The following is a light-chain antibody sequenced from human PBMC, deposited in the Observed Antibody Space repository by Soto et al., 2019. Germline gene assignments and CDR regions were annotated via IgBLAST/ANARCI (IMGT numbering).Light chain of an antibody. CDR2: KAT. Sequence: DIPMTQSPSTLSASVGDRVTITCRASQSITTWLAWYQQKPGKAPKLLIYKATNLQSGVPSRFSGSGSGTDFTLTISSLQPEDFATYYCQQSYSTPPTFGGGTKVEIK. CDR3: QQSYSTPPT. V-gene: IGKV1-5*03. CDR1: QSITTW. J-gene: IGKJ4*01.